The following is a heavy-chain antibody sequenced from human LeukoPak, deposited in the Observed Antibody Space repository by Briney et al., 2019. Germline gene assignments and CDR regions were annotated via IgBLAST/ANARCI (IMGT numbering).Heavy chain of an antibody. Sequence: GASVKVSCKASGYTFTINGISWVRQAPGQGLEWMGWISAYSGNTNYAEKVQGRVTMTTDTSTSTAYMELRSLRSDDTGVYYCARSVVPAWRSWFDPWGQGTLVTVSS. D-gene: IGHD2-2*01. CDR3: ARSVVPAWRSWFDP. CDR1: GYTFTING. J-gene: IGHJ5*02. CDR2: ISAYSGNT. V-gene: IGHV1-18*01.